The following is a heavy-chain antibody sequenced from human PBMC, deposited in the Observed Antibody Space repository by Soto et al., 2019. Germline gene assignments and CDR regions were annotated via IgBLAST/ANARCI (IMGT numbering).Heavy chain of an antibody. Sequence: QVQLVQSGAEVKKPGSSVKVSCKASGDTFSSFAISWVRQAPGQGLEWMGGIITIFRTPKYAQKFQGRVTITADEFTSTAYMELSSLRSEDTAVYYCARDKDREQLGGNYYSAVEVWGQGTTVIVSS. V-gene: IGHV1-69*12. CDR3: ARDKDREQLGGNYYSAVEV. CDR2: IITIFRTP. D-gene: IGHD1-1*01. CDR1: GDTFSSFA. J-gene: IGHJ6*02.